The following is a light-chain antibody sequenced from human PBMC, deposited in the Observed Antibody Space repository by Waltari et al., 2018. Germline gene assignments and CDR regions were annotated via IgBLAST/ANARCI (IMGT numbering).Light chain of an antibody. CDR1: QSVSSN. CDR2: GAS. CDR3: QQADSAPRT. J-gene: IGKJ1*01. V-gene: IGKV3-15*01. Sequence: EIVMTQSPATLSVSPGERATLSCRASQSVSSNFAWYQQKPGQAPRLLIYGASTRATGIPARFSGSGSGTDFTLTISSLQPDDFATYYCQQADSAPRTFGQGTRVEIK.